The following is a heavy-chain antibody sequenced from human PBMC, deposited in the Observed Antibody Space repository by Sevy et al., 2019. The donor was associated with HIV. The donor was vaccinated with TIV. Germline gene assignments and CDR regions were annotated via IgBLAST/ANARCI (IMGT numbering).Heavy chain of an antibody. CDR3: AGENAWGRGYS. CDR1: GASISSSGYY. J-gene: IGHJ4*02. CDR2: IYYNGHI. D-gene: IGHD1-26*01. V-gene: IGHV4-39*07. Sequence: GSLRLSCTVSGASISSSGYYWGWIRQPPGKGLEWIANIYYNGHINYNPSLKSRVTLSLDTSKNQFSLRLSSVTAADTAMYYCAGENAWGRGYSWGQGTLVTVSS.